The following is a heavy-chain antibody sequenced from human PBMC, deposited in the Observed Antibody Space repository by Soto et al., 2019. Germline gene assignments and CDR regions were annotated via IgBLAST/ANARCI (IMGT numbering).Heavy chain of an antibody. J-gene: IGHJ4*02. V-gene: IGHV3-23*01. Sequence: EVQLLESGGGLVQPGGSLRLSCAASGFTFSSYAMSWVRQAPGKGLEWVSAISVSGGSTYYADFVKGRFTISRDNSKNIVYLQMNGLRAEDTAVYYCAKDERTARTVVVNFIHGSWGQGTLVTVSS. CDR1: GFTFSSYA. CDR3: AKDERTARTVVVNFIHGS. CDR2: ISVSGGST. D-gene: IGHD3-22*01.